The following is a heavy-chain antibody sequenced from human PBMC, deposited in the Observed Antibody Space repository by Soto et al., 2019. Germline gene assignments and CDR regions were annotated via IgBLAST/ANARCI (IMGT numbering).Heavy chain of an antibody. V-gene: IGHV1-69*13. Sequence: GASVKVSCKASGGTFSSYAISWVRQAPGQGLEWMGGIIPIFGTANYAQKFQGRVTITADESTSTAYMELSSLRPEDTAVYYCARTYYDSSGYYRPARYWGQGTLVTVSS. CDR2: IIPIFGTA. CDR3: ARTYYDSSGYYRPARY. J-gene: IGHJ4*02. CDR1: GGTFSSYA. D-gene: IGHD3-22*01.